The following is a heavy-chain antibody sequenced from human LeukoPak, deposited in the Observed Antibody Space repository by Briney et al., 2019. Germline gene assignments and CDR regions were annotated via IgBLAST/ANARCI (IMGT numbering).Heavy chain of an antibody. CDR3: SRENGAFSPFGY. J-gene: IGHJ4*02. Sequence: SETLSLTCTVSGGSITSSSYYWGWIRQPPGKGLEWIGSIYYSGSTYYNPSLKGRVTISVDTSKNQLSLNLTSVTAADTAVYYCSRENGAFSPFGYWGQGTLVTVPS. CDR1: GGSITSSSYY. CDR2: IYYSGST. D-gene: IGHD2-8*01. V-gene: IGHV4-39*07.